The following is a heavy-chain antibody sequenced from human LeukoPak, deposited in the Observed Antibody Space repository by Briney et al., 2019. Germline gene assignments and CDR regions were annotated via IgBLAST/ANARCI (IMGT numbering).Heavy chain of an antibody. J-gene: IGHJ6*02. Sequence: ASVKVSCKASGYTFTSYGISWVRQAPGQGLEWMGWISAYNGNTNYAQKLQGRVTMTTDTSTSTAYMELRGLRSDDTAVYYCAGGAAVANTFFYGMDVWGQGTTVTVSS. CDR3: AGGAAVANTFFYGMDV. CDR2: ISAYNGNT. CDR1: GYTFTSYG. V-gene: IGHV1-18*01. D-gene: IGHD6-19*01.